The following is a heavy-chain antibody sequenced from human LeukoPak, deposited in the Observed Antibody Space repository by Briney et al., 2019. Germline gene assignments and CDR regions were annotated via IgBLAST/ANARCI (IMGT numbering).Heavy chain of an antibody. CDR3: ARVTMWIAVAGTGWFDP. D-gene: IGHD6-19*01. CDR2: IIPIFGTA. J-gene: IGHJ5*02. CDR1: GGTFSSYA. Sequence: ASVKVSCKASGGTFSSYAISWVRQAPGQGLEWMGGIIPIFGTANYAQKFQGRVTITADESMSTAYMELSSLRSEDTAVYYCARVTMWIAVAGTGWFDPWGQETLVTVSS. V-gene: IGHV1-69*13.